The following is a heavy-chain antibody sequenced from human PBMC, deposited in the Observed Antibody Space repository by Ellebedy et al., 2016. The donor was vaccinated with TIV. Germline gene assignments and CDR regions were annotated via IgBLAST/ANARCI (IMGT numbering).Heavy chain of an antibody. CDR2: IGGSGGST. V-gene: IGHV3-23*01. Sequence: GGSLRLSXAASGFTFSSYAMSWVRQAPGKGLEWVSTIGGSGGSTYYADSVKGRFTISRDNSKNTLYLQMNSLRADDTAVYYCAKGTSNWDYWGQGTLVTVSS. J-gene: IGHJ4*02. CDR3: AKGTSNWDY. CDR1: GFTFSSYA. D-gene: IGHD1-1*01.